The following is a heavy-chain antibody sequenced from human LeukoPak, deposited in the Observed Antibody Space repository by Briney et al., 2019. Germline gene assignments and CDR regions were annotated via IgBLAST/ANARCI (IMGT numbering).Heavy chain of an antibody. CDR1: GYTFTVYY. CDR3: ASGGSYSFSGVDYFDY. D-gene: IGHD1-26*01. Sequence: GASVKVSCKASGYTFTVYYMHWVRQDPGQGLEWMGRINPNSGGTNYAQKFQGRVTMTRDTSISTAYMELSRLRSDDTAVYYCASGGSYSFSGVDYFDYWGQGTLVTVSS. V-gene: IGHV1-2*06. J-gene: IGHJ4*02. CDR2: INPNSGGT.